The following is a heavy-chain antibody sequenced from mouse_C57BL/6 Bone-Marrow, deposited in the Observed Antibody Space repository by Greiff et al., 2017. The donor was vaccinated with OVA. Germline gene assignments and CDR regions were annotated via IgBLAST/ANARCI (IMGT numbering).Heavy chain of an antibody. CDR3: ARWHYGNYGGAMDY. Sequence: EVQLQQSGPELVKPGASVKISCKASGYTFTDYYMNWVKQSLGKSLEWIGDINPNNGGTSYNQKFKGKATLTVDKSSSTAYMELRSLTSEDSAVYYCARWHYGNYGGAMDYWGQGTSVTVSS. V-gene: IGHV1-26*01. J-gene: IGHJ4*01. D-gene: IGHD2-1*01. CDR2: INPNNGGT. CDR1: GYTFTDYY.